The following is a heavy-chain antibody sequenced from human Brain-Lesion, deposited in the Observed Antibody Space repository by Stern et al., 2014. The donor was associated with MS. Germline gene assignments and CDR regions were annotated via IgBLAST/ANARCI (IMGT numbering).Heavy chain of an antibody. Sequence: VQLVESGPGLVKPSETLSLTCTVSGGSISSSTYYWAWIRQPPGKGLEWIGNIYYSGFTYYNPSLKSRVTISVDMSKNQFSLNLSSVTAADTAIYYCARHDSVPRPSQLYSARDRGPGYFDYWGQGTLVTVSS. D-gene: IGHD1-26*01. V-gene: IGHV4-39*01. CDR1: GGSISSSTYY. J-gene: IGHJ4*02. CDR3: ARHDSVPRPSQLYSARDRGPGYFDY. CDR2: IYYSGFT.